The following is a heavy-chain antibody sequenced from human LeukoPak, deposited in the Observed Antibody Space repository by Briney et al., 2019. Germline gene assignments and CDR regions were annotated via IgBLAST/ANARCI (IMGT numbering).Heavy chain of an antibody. V-gene: IGHV3-74*01. Sequence: GSLRLSCAASGLTFSSDWMHWVRQVPGKGLVWVSRINSDASTINYADSVKGRFTISRDNAKNTLYLQMNNLRAEDTAVYYCAREDCTIGAVCSSLLDHWGRGTLVTVSS. CDR1: GLTFSSDW. CDR3: AREDCTIGAVCSSLLDH. J-gene: IGHJ4*02. D-gene: IGHD2-8*01. CDR2: INSDASTI.